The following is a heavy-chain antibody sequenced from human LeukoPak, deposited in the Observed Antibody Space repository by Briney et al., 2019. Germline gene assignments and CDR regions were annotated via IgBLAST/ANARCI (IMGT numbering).Heavy chain of an antibody. Sequence: GASVKVSCKASGGTFSSYAISWVRQGPGQGLEWMGGIIPIFGTANYAQKFQGRVTITTDESTSTAYMELSSLRSEDTAVYYCVKGGNSYYYYMDVWGKGTTVTVSS. CDR2: IIPIFGTA. V-gene: IGHV1-69*05. CDR1: GGTFSSYA. J-gene: IGHJ6*03. CDR3: VKGGNSYYYYMDV.